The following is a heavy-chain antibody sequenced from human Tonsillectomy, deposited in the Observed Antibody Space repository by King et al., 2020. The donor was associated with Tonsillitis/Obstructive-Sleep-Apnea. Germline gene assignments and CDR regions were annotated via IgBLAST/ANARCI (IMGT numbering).Heavy chain of an antibody. V-gene: IGHV3-23*04. Sequence: VQLVESGGGLVQPGGSLRLSCAASGFTFSSYAMSWVRQAPGKGLEWVSAISGSGGSTYYADSVKGRFTISRDNSKNTLYLQMNSLRAEDTAVYYCAKAEYYDFWSGYNNWFDPWGQGTLVTVSS. J-gene: IGHJ5*02. CDR3: AKAEYYDFWSGYNNWFDP. CDR2: ISGSGGST. CDR1: GFTFSSYA. D-gene: IGHD3-3*01.